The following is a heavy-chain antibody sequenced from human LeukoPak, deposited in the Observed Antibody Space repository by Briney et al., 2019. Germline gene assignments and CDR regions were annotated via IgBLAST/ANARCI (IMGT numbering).Heavy chain of an antibody. D-gene: IGHD2-15*01. CDR3: AQQLGYCSGGTCYFTY. Sequence: GGSLRLSCAASGFTFSSYAMSWVRQAPGKGLEWVAAISNSGGDTFYSDSGKGRFTIARDNSKNTLYLQMNSLRVDDTAVYYCAQQLGYCSGGTCYFTYWGQGTLVTVSS. CDR2: ISNSGGDT. J-gene: IGHJ1*01. CDR1: GFTFSSYA. V-gene: IGHV3-23*01.